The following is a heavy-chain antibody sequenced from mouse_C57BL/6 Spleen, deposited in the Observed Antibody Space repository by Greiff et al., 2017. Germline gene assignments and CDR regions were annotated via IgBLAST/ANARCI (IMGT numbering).Heavy chain of an antibody. CDR1: GYTFTSYW. CDR3: TRGGTTVVARGVDY. D-gene: IGHD1-1*01. CDR2: IYPGNSDT. V-gene: IGHV1-5*01. J-gene: IGHJ2*01. Sequence: EVQRVESGTVLARPGASVKMSCKTSGYTFTSYWMHWVKQRPGQGLEWIGAIYPGNSDTSYNQKFKGKAKLTAVTSASTAYMELSSLTNEDSAVYYCTRGGTTVVARGVDYWGQGTTLTVSS.